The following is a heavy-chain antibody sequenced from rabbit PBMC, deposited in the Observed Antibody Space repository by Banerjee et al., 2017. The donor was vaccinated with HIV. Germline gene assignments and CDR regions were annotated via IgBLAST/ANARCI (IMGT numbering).Heavy chain of an antibody. D-gene: IGHD4-1*01. CDR1: GIDLSSCG. CDR2: IRTVDTNA. CDR3: ARGAGDVGWGYGL. Sequence: QEQLEESGGGLVQPEGSLTLSCKASGIDLSSCGISWVRQAPGKGLEWIACIRTVDTNAVYATWVNGRFTISKTSSTTVTLQMTSLTAADTATYFCARGAGDVGWGYGLWGPGTLVTVS. V-gene: IGHV1S45*01. J-gene: IGHJ4*01.